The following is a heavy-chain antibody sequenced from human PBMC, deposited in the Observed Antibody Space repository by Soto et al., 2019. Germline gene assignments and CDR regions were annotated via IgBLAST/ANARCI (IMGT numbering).Heavy chain of an antibody. J-gene: IGHJ4*02. D-gene: IGHD1-26*01. CDR2: ISDDGDKR. CDR1: GFTFSNYG. CDR3: AKARVRIVGANSFDY. Sequence: GGALRLSCVGSGFTFSNYGMHWVRQPPGKGLEWVALISDDGDKRYYADSVRGRLIISRDNSKDTLYLQMNSLGPDDTAVYFCAKARVRIVGANSFDYWGQGTPVTVSS. V-gene: IGHV3-30*18.